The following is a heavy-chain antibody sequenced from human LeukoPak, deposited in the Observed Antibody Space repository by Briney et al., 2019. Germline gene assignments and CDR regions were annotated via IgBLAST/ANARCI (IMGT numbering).Heavy chain of an antibody. CDR1: GYSFTSYW. V-gene: IGHV5-51*01. CDR2: IYPGDSDT. J-gene: IGHJ3*02. CDR3: ARLSSIAARPPDDAFDI. D-gene: IGHD6-6*01. Sequence: GESPKISCKGSGYSFTSYWIGWVRQMPGKGLEWMGIIYPGDSDTRYSPSFQGQVTISADKSISTAYLQWSSLKASDTAMYYCARLSSIAARPPDDAFDIWGQGAMVTVSS.